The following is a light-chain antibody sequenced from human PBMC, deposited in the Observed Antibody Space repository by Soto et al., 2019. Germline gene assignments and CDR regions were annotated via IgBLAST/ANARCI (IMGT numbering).Light chain of an antibody. V-gene: IGLV2-14*01. J-gene: IGLJ2*01. CDR3: SSYTSSSNPVV. Sequence: QSALTQPASVSGSPGQSITISCTGTSSDVGGYNYVSWYQQHPGKAPKLMIYDVSNRPSGVSNRFSGSKSGNTASLNISGLQAEDEGDYYCSSYTSSSNPVVFGGGTKLTV. CDR1: SSDVGGYNY. CDR2: DVS.